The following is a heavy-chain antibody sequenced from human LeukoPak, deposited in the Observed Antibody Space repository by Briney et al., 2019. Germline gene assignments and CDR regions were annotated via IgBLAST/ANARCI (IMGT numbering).Heavy chain of an antibody. CDR2: INHSGST. Sequence: SETLSLTCAVYGGSFSGYYWSWIRQPPGKGLEWIGEINHSGSTNYNPSLKSRVTISVDTSKNQFSLKLSSVTAADTAVYYCATFRDGYNLFDYWGQGTLVTVSS. CDR1: GGSFSGYY. V-gene: IGHV4-34*01. CDR3: ATFRDGYNLFDY. D-gene: IGHD5-24*01. J-gene: IGHJ4*02.